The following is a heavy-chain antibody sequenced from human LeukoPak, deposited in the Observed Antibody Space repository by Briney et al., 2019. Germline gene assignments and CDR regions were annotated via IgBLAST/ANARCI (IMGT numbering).Heavy chain of an antibody. V-gene: IGHV3-48*03. CDR1: GFLFSSFE. J-gene: IGHJ4*02. CDR3: AREMGGYPFDY. D-gene: IGHD5-12*01. Sequence: GGSLRLSCAASGFLFSSFEVNWVRQAPGKGLEWVSYISSSGITIYYADSVKGRFTISRDNAKNSLYLQMNSLRAEDTAVYYCAREMGGYPFDYWGQGTLVTVSS. CDR2: ISSSGITI.